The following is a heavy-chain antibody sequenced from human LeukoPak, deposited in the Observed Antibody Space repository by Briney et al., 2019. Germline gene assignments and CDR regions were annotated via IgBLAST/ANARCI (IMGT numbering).Heavy chain of an antibody. V-gene: IGHV4-38-2*02. J-gene: IGHJ4*02. Sequence: SETLSLTCTVSGYYIDNGYYWGWIRQPPGKGLEWIGSIYYSGSTYYNPSLKSRVTISVDTSKNQFSLKLSSVTAADTAVYYCARHLPPQFSGSYTDYWGQGTLVTVSS. CDR1: GYYIDNGYY. CDR2: IYYSGST. D-gene: IGHD1-26*01. CDR3: ARHLPPQFSGSYTDY.